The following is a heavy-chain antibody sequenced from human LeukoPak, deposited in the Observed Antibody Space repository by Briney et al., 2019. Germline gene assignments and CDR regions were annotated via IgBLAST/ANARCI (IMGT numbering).Heavy chain of an antibody. CDR2: IYYSGGA. Sequence: PSETLSLTCHVSAGSISSYYWSWIRHPPGNGLEWKGYIYYSGGANNNPSSKSRVNISVDMSKNKFSLKLSSVTAADTAVYYCARDLHYYDSSGHRYYYYYGMDVWGQGTTVTVSS. CDR3: ARDLHYYDSSGHRYYYYYGMDV. D-gene: IGHD3-22*01. CDR1: AGSISSYY. V-gene: IGHV4-59*01. J-gene: IGHJ6*02.